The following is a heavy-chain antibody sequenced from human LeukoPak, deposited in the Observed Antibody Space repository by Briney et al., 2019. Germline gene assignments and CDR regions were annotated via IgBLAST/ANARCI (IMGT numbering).Heavy chain of an antibody. V-gene: IGHV1-24*01. Sequence: GASVKVSCKVSGYTLTELSMHWVRQAPGKGLEWMGGFDPEDGETIYAQKFQGRVTMTEDTSTDTAYMELSSLRSEDTAVYYCATLSGSGSYYSNDYWGQGTLVTVSS. CDR3: ATLSGSGSYYSNDY. CDR2: FDPEDGET. D-gene: IGHD3-10*01. J-gene: IGHJ4*02. CDR1: GYTLTELS.